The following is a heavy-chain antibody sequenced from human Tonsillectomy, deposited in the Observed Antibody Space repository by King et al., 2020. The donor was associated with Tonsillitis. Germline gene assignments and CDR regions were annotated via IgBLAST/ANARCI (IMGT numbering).Heavy chain of an antibody. D-gene: IGHD6-19*01. Sequence: VQLVESGGGLVQSGGSLRLSCEDSEFSFTNYAMSWVRQAPGKGLEWVSSISGRGGSTYYADSVKGRFTISRDSSKNTLFLQMDSLRVEDTAVYYCAKDPAAVAGIDFYYGMDVWGQGTTVSVSS. V-gene: IGHV3-23*04. CDR3: AKDPAAVAGIDFYYGMDV. CDR2: ISGRGGST. CDR1: EFSFTNYA. J-gene: IGHJ6*02.